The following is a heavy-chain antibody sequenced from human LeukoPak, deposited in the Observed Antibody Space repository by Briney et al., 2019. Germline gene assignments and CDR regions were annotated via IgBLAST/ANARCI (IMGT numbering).Heavy chain of an antibody. CDR1: GFTFSSYG. CDR3: ATPLRIVGATDAFDI. D-gene: IGHD1-26*01. CDR2: IRYDGSNK. J-gene: IGHJ3*02. Sequence: GGSLRLSCAASGFTFSSYGMHWVRQAPGKGLEWVAFIRYDGSNKYYADSVKGRFTISGDNSKNTLYLQMNSLRAEDTAVYYCATPLRIVGATDAFDIWGQGTMVAVSS. V-gene: IGHV3-30*02.